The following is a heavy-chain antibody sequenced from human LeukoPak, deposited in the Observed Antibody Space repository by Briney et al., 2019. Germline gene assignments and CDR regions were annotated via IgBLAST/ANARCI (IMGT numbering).Heavy chain of an antibody. V-gene: IGHV3-30*18. CDR1: GFTFSSYG. D-gene: IGHD2-15*01. Sequence: PGGSLRLSCAASGFTFSSYGMHWVRQAPGKGLEWVAVISYDGSNKYYADSVKGRFAISRDNSKNTLYLQMNSLRAEDTAVYYCAKHGPAHSAYYMDVWGKGTTVTISS. CDR3: AKHGPAHSAYYMDV. CDR2: ISYDGSNK. J-gene: IGHJ6*03.